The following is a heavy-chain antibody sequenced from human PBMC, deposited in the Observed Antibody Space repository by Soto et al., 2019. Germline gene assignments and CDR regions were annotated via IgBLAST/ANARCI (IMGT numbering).Heavy chain of an antibody. J-gene: IGHJ6*02. CDR2: IYPGDSDT. Sequence: GESLKISCKGSGYSFTSYWIGWVRQMPGKGLEWMGIIYPGDSDTRYSPSFQGQVTISADKSISTAYLQWSSLKASDTAMYYCARQGVVVAATPTYYYYGMDVWGQGTTVTVSS. V-gene: IGHV5-51*01. D-gene: IGHD2-15*01. CDR3: ARQGVVVAATPTYYYYGMDV. CDR1: GYSFTSYW.